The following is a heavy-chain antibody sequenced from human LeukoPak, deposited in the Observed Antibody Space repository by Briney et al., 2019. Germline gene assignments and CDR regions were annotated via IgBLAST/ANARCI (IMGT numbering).Heavy chain of an antibody. J-gene: IGHJ5*02. CDR3: AKDSTVTSSYWFDP. D-gene: IGHD4-17*01. V-gene: IGHV3-23*01. CDR2: ISGSGGSP. CDR1: GFTFSSHA. Sequence: GGPLRLSCAASGFTFSSHAMSWVRQAPGKGLEWVSAISGSGGSPHYADSVKGRFTISRDNSKNTLYLQMNSLRAEDTAVYYCAKDSTVTSSYWFDPWGQGTLVTVSS.